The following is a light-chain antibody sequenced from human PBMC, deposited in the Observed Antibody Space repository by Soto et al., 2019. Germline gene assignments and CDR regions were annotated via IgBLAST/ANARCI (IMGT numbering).Light chain of an antibody. CDR1: QSISSY. V-gene: IGKV1-39*01. Sequence: DIQITHSPSSLSASVLYRVTITCRASQSISSYLNWYQQKPGKAPKLLIYAASSLQSGVPSRFSGSGSGTDFTLTISSLQPEDFATYYCQQNYSPPPITFGQGTKVDIK. J-gene: IGKJ1*01. CDR2: AAS. CDR3: QQNYSPPPIT.